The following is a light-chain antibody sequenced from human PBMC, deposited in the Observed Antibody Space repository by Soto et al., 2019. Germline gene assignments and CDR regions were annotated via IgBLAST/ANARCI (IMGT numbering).Light chain of an antibody. J-gene: IGKJ5*01. V-gene: IGKV3-11*01. CDR1: QSASSY. CDR3: QQRSNWQIT. CDR2: DAS. Sequence: EIVMTHSPATLSVSPVGRATLSFRASQSASSYLAWYQQKPGQAPRLLIYDASNRATGIPARFSGSGSGTDFTLTISSLEPEDFAVYYCQQRSNWQITFGQGTRLEIK.